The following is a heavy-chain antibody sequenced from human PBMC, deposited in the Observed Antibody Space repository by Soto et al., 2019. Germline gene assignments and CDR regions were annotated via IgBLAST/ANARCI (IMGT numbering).Heavy chain of an antibody. Sequence: QVQLVQSGAEVKKPGASVKVSCKASGYTFTSYAMHWVRQAPGQRLEWMGWINAGNGNTKYSQKFQGRVTITRDTSASTXYMELXSLXXEDTXVYXXXXSXXPLGDYWGQGTLVTVSS. J-gene: IGHJ4*02. CDR3: XXSXXPLGDY. D-gene: IGHD7-27*01. V-gene: IGHV1-3*01. CDR1: GYTFTSYA. CDR2: INAGNGNT.